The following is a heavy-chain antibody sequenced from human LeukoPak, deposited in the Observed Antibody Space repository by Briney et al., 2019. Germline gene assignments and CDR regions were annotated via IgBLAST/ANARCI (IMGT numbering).Heavy chain of an antibody. Sequence: GASVKVSCKASGYTFTSYGISWVRQAPGQGLEWMGWISAYNGNTNYAQKLQGRVTMTTDTSTSTAYMELRSLRSDDTAVYYCASNIAVAGHEEGLDYWGQGTLVTVSS. CDR2: ISAYNGNT. CDR1: GYTFTSYG. CDR3: ASNIAVAGHEEGLDY. V-gene: IGHV1-18*01. J-gene: IGHJ4*02. D-gene: IGHD6-19*01.